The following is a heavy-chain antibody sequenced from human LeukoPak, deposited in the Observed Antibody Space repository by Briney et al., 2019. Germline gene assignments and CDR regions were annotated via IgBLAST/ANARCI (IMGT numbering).Heavy chain of an antibody. CDR1: GFTFSGSA. CDR2: IGTAGDT. J-gene: IGHJ4*02. V-gene: IGHV3-13*01. Sequence: GGSLRLSCAASGFTFSGSAMHWVRQATGKGLEWVSAIGTAGDTYYPGSVKGRFTISRENAKNSLYLQMNSLRAGDTAVYYCARDVRGGPGDYWGQGTLVTVSS. CDR3: ARDVRGGPGDY. D-gene: IGHD3-10*01.